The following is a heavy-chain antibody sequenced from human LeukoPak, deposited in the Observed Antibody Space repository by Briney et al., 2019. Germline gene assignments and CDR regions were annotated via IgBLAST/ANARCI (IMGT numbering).Heavy chain of an antibody. Sequence: GASVKVSCKAPGGAFSSYAISWVRQAPGQGLEWMGGIIPIFGTANYAQKFQGRVTITADESTSTAYMELSSLRSEDTAVYYCAIHLKIVATVPLDYWGQGTLVTVSS. CDR1: GGAFSSYA. J-gene: IGHJ4*02. CDR3: AIHLKIVATVPLDY. D-gene: IGHD5-12*01. CDR2: IIPIFGTA. V-gene: IGHV1-69*13.